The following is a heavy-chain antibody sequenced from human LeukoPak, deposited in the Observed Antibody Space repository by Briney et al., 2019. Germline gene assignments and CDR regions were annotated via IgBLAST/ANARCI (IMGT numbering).Heavy chain of an antibody. CDR2: IKQDGSEK. V-gene: IGHV3-7*01. Sequence: GGSLRLSCAASGFTFSSYWMSWVRQAPGKGLEWVANIKQDGSEKYYVDSVKGRFTTSRDNAKNSLYLQMNSLRAEDTAVYYCARDGETTFWPTYNWFDPWGQGTLVTVSS. J-gene: IGHJ5*02. CDR3: ARDGETTFWPTYNWFDP. CDR1: GFTFSSYW. D-gene: IGHD2/OR15-2a*01.